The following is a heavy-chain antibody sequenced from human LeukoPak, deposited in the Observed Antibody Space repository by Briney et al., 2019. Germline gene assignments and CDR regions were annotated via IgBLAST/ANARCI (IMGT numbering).Heavy chain of an antibody. V-gene: IGHV5-51*01. J-gene: IGHJ6*03. D-gene: IGHD6-19*01. Sequence: GESLKISCKGSGYSFTSYWIGWVRQMPGKGLEWMGIIYPGDSDTRYSPSFQGQVTISADKSISTAYLQWSSLKASDTAMYYCARQGSGWSLGDYYMDVWGKGTTVTISS. CDR2: IYPGDSDT. CDR1: GYSFTSYW. CDR3: ARQGSGWSLGDYYMDV.